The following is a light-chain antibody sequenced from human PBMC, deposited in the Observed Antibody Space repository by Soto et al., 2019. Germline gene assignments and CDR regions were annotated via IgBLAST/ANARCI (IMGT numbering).Light chain of an antibody. CDR1: QSVSSY. J-gene: IGKJ2*01. V-gene: IGKV3-11*01. CDR2: DAS. CDR3: QQRSNWPRT. Sequence: EIVLTQSPATLSLSPVERATLSCRASQSVSSYLAWYQQKPGQAPRLLIYDASNRATGIPVRFSGSGSGTDFSLTISSLETEDFAVSYCQQRSNWPRTFGQGTKLEIK.